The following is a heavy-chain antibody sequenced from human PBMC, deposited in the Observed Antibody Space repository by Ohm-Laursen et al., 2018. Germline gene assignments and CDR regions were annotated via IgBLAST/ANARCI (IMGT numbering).Heavy chain of an antibody. CDR2: ISSSSSTI. CDR3: ARDGEAVDY. Sequence: SLRLSCAASGFTFSSYSMNWVRQAPGKGLEWVSYISSSSSTIYYADSVKGRFTISRDNAKNSLYLQMNSLRAEDTAVYYCARDGEAVDYWGQGTLVTVSS. D-gene: IGHD3-10*01. CDR1: GFTFSSYS. V-gene: IGHV3-48*01. J-gene: IGHJ4*02.